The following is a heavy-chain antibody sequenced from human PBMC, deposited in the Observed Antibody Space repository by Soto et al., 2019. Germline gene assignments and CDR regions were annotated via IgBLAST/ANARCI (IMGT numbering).Heavy chain of an antibody. CDR1: GFIFTSSA. CDR3: SGELGARRLV. CDR2: IVVGSGNT. Sequence: ASVKVSCKTSGFIFTSSAVQWVRQARGQRLEWIGRIVVGSGNTDYAQKFQGRVTFTRDMSKGSVYMEMSSLRSEDTAIYYCSGELGARRLVWGQGTPVTGSS. V-gene: IGHV1-58*01. J-gene: IGHJ4*02. D-gene: IGHD5-12*01.